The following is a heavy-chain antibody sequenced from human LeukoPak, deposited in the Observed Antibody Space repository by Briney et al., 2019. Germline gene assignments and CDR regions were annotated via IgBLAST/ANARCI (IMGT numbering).Heavy chain of an antibody. Sequence: SETLSLTCAVYGGSFSGYYWSWIRQHPGKGLEWIGYIYYSGSTYYNPSLKSRVTISVDTSKNQFSLKLSSVTAADTAVYYCARSDYDFWSGYYSNWFDPWGQGTLVTVSS. CDR2: IYYSGST. CDR3: ARSDYDFWSGYYSNWFDP. CDR1: GGSFSGYY. V-gene: IGHV4-31*11. D-gene: IGHD3-3*01. J-gene: IGHJ5*02.